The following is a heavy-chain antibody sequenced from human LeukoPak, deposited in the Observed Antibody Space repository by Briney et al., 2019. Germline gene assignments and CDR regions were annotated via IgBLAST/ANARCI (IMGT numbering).Heavy chain of an antibody. CDR2: MNPNSGNT. V-gene: IGHV1-8*01. CDR1: GYTFTSYD. D-gene: IGHD2-2*01. J-gene: IGHJ4*02. Sequence: SVKVSCKASGYTFTSYDINWVRQATGQGLEWMGWMNPNSGNTGYAQKFQGRVTITTDESTSTAYMELSSLRSEDTAVYYCARDLRGDCSSTSCIWGQGTLVTVSS. CDR3: ARDLRGDCSSTSCI.